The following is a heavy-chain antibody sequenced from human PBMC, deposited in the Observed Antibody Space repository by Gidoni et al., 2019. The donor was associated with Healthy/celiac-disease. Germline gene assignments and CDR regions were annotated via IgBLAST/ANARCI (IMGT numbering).Heavy chain of an antibody. CDR3: AREVAYDYVWGSYRYIDY. CDR1: GGSISSGGSY. D-gene: IGHD3-16*02. CDR2: IYYSGST. Sequence: QVQLQESGPGLVKPSQTLSLTCTVSGGSISSGGSYWSWIRQHPGKGLEWIGYIYYSGSTYYNPSLKSRVTISVDTAKNQFSLKRSSVTAADTAVYYCAREVAYDYVWGSYRYIDYWGQGTLVTVSS. V-gene: IGHV4-31*03. J-gene: IGHJ4*02.